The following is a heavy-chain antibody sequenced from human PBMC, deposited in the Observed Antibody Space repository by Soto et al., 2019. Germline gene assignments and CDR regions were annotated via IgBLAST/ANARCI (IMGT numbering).Heavy chain of an antibody. CDR2: IYYSGST. V-gene: IGHV4-30-4*01. CDR1: GGSISSGDYY. Sequence: QMQLQESGQGLVKPSQTLSLTCTVSGGSISSGDYYWSWLRQPPGKGLEWIGYIYYSGSTYYNPSLKSRVTISVDTSKNQFSLKLSSVTAADTAVYYCARGTAAAGTESYYYCGMDVWGQGTTVTVSS. CDR3: ARGTAAAGTESYYYCGMDV. D-gene: IGHD6-13*01. J-gene: IGHJ6*02.